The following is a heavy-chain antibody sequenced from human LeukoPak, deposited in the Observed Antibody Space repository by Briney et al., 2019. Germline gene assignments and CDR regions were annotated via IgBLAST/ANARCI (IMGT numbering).Heavy chain of an antibody. CDR1: GFVVSDNY. J-gene: IGHJ4*02. D-gene: IGHD3-22*01. V-gene: IGHV3-23*01. CDR2: ISGSGGGT. Sequence: GGSLRLSCAASGFVVSDNYMSWVRQAPGKGLEWVAGISGSGGGTVYADSVKGRFTISRDNPKNTLYLQMNSLRAEDTAVYFCAKRGVVIRVILVGFHKEAYYFDSWGQGALVTVSS. CDR3: AKRGVVIRVILVGFHKEAYYFDS.